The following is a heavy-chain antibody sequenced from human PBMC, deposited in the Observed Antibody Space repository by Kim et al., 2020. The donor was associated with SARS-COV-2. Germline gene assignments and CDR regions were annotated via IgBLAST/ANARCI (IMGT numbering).Heavy chain of an antibody. J-gene: IGHJ4*02. D-gene: IGHD1-1*01. V-gene: IGHV4-31*02. Sequence: YSWSNDYHPSLKSSLIISRDTSKNQFSMKLSSVAAADTAVYYCARVPNVWGQGVLVTVSS. CDR3: ARVPNV. CDR2: YSWSN.